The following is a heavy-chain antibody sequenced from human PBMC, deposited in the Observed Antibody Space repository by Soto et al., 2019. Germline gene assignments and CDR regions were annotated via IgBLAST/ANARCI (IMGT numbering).Heavy chain of an antibody. V-gene: IGHV4-30-2*01. Sequence: QLQLQESGSGLVKPSQTLSLTCAVSGGSISSGGYPWSWIRQPPGQGLEWIGYLNHSGSTYYNPSLKSRVTISVDRSKNQCSLKLSSVTAADTAVYYWSRDYGVNSCFDYWGQGTLVAVSS. CDR3: SRDYGVNSCFDY. CDR1: GGSISSGGYP. CDR2: LNHSGST. D-gene: IGHD4-17*01. J-gene: IGHJ4*02.